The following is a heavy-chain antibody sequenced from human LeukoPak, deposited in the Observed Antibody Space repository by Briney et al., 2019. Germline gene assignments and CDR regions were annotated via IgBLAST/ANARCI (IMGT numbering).Heavy chain of an antibody. V-gene: IGHV3-9*01. CDR1: GFTFNNFG. CDR2: ISWNSDSK. D-gene: IGHD1-1*01. Sequence: PGGSLRLSCAASGFTFNNFGMHWVRQAPEKGLEWVSGISWNSDSKDYADSVKGRFTISRDNAKNSLFLQVNSLRTEDTALYYCARSVELVRGYFDFWGQGTLVTVSS. CDR3: ARSVELVRGYFDF. J-gene: IGHJ4*02.